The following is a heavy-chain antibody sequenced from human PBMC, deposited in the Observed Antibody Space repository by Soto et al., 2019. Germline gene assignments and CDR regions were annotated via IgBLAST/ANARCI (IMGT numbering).Heavy chain of an antibody. CDR3: TTSKGFKRSGSEYFEH. D-gene: IGHD5-12*01. CDR2: IKSKTDGGTT. Sequence: GGSLRLSCAASGFTFSNAWMSWVRQAPGKGLEWVGRIKSKTDGGTTDYAAPVKGRFTISRDDSKNTLYLQMNSLKTEDTAVYYCTTSKGFKRSGSEYFEHWGQGTLVTVSS. J-gene: IGHJ1*01. CDR1: GFTFSNAW. V-gene: IGHV3-15*01.